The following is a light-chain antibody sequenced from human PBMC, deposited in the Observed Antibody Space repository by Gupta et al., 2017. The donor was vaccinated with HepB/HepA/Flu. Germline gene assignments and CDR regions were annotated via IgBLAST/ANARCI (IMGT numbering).Light chain of an antibody. CDR2: LNSYGSH. J-gene: IGLJ2*01. CDR1: SGHSSYA. V-gene: IGLV4-69*01. CDR3: QTWGTGGV. Sequence: QLVLTQSPSAYASLAASVKLTCTLSSGHSSYAIAWHQQQPEKGPRYLMKLNSYGSHSKGDGIPDRFSGSSSGAERYLTISSLQSEDEADYYCQTWGTGGVFGGGTKLTVL.